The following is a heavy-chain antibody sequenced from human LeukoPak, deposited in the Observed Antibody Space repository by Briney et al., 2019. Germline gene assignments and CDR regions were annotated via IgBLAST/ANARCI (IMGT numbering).Heavy chain of an antibody. Sequence: GGSLRLSCAASGFTFSSYWMHWVRQAPGEGLEWVSTISGSGGSTYYADSVKGRFTISRDNSKNTLYLQMNSLRAEDTAVYYCAKHGQLGLKPNWFDPWGQGTLVTVSS. J-gene: IGHJ5*02. V-gene: IGHV3-23*01. CDR1: GFTFSSYW. CDR3: AKHGQLGLKPNWFDP. D-gene: IGHD6-13*01. CDR2: ISGSGGST.